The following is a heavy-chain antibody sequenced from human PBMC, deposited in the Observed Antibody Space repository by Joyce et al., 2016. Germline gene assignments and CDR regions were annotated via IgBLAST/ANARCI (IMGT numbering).Heavy chain of an antibody. V-gene: IGHV3-30-3*01. J-gene: IGHJ4*02. CDR1: GFTFRVYT. Sequence: QVQLVESGGGVVRPGRSLRLSCATSGFTFRVYTLHGVRQAPGRGLEWVAVISYDGGEKYYADSVKGRFTVSRDNSQDTLYLQMNSLRPVDTAVYYCTKAPGTKSLSLPNNWGQGTLVTVSS. CDR3: TKAPGTKSLSLPNN. D-gene: IGHD1-26*01. CDR2: ISYDGGEK.